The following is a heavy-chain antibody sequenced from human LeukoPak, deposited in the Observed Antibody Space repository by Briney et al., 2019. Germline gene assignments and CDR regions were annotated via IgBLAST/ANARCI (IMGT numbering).Heavy chain of an antibody. CDR1: GYSFTSYW. CDR2: IYPGDSDT. J-gene: IGHJ6*02. V-gene: IGHV5-51*01. Sequence: GESLKISCKGSGYSFTSYWISWVRRMPGKGLEWMGIIYPGDSDTRYRPSFQGQFPISADKSISTAYLQWSSRKASDTAMYYGARHSGGMDVWGQGTTVTVSS. CDR3: ARHSGGMDV.